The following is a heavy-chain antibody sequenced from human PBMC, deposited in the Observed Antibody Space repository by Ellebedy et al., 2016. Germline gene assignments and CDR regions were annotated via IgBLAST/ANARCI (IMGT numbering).Heavy chain of an antibody. V-gene: IGHV1-69*13. CDR1: GGTFSSYA. D-gene: IGHD5-18*01. Sequence: SVKVSXXASGGTFSSYAISWVRQAPGQGLEWMGGIIPIFGTANYAQKFQGRVTITADESTSTAYMELSSLRSEDTAVYYCARGRGAWVDTAMVPWYYYGMDVWGQGTTVTVSS. CDR3: ARGRGAWVDTAMVPWYYYGMDV. J-gene: IGHJ6*02. CDR2: IIPIFGTA.